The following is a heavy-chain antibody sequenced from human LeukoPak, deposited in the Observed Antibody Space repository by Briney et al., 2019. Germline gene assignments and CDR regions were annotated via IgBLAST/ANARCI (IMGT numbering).Heavy chain of an antibody. Sequence: GGSLRLSCAASGFTFSSYSMKWVRQAPGKGLEWVSPISSSSSYIYYADSVKGRFTISRDNAKNSLSLQMNSLRAEDKAVYECARDIFAARWDWGQGTLVTVSS. CDR1: GFTFSSYS. D-gene: IGHD6-6*01. J-gene: IGHJ4*02. V-gene: IGHV3-21*01. CDR2: ISSSSSYI. CDR3: ARDIFAARWD.